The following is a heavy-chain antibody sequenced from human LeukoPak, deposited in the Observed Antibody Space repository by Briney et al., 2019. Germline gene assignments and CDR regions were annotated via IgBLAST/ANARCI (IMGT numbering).Heavy chain of an antibody. D-gene: IGHD3-10*01. CDR2: ITTSGGST. J-gene: IGHJ4*02. Sequence: GGSLRLSCAASGFTVSSNYMSWVRQAPGKGLEWVSAITTSGGSTYYADSVKGRFTISRDNSKNTLYLQLNSLGADDTAVYFCAKVASYSRSEYGSGSFDSWGQGTLVTVSS. CDR1: GFTVSSNY. CDR3: AKVASYSRSEYGSGSFDS. V-gene: IGHV3-23*01.